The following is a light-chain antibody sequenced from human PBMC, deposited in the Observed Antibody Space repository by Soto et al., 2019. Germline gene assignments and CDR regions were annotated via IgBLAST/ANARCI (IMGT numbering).Light chain of an antibody. V-gene: IGKV3-15*01. Sequence: IVMTQSPATLSVSQGQRATLSCRASLSVSSNLAWYQHKPGQAPRLLIYGASTRATGIPARFSGSGSGTEFTLPINSLQSEDFAVYYCQQYNDWYTFGQGTTLEIK. J-gene: IGKJ2*01. CDR2: GAS. CDR3: QQYNDWYT. CDR1: LSVSSN.